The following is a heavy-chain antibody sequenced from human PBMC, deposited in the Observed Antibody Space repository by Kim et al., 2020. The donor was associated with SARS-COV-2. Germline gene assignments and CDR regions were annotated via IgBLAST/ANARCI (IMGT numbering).Heavy chain of an antibody. D-gene: IGHD5-12*01. CDR3: AKCSYGGYVGALVDY. V-gene: IGHV3-23*01. J-gene: IGHJ4*02. Sequence: YVKGRFTISRDNSTNTLYLQMSSLRAEEGAVYYCAKCSYGGYVGALVDYWGQGTLVTVSS.